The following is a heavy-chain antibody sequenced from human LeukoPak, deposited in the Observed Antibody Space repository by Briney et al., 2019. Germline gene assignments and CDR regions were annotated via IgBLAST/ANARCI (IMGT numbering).Heavy chain of an antibody. D-gene: IGHD6-19*01. J-gene: IGHJ4*02. CDR2: IFYTGKN. CDR1: GGSINSHY. CDR3: VRRDPGWNYFDY. V-gene: IGHV4-59*08. Sequence: PSETLSLTCAVSGGSINSHYWGWIRQPPGKGLQWIGDIFYTGKNNYNPSLKSRVTIPLDTSKDHLSLHLTSVLAADTAIYYCVRRDPGWNYFDYWGQGILVTVSS.